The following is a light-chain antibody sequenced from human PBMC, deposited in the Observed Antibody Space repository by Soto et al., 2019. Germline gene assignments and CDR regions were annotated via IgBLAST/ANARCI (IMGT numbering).Light chain of an antibody. CDR2: AAS. J-gene: IGKJ1*01. CDR3: QQSYDTPRT. Sequence: DNRMTQSPSSLSASVGDRVSITCRASQSISNYLNWYQQKPGEAPKVLIYAASSLQSGVPPRFSGSGSGTDFTLTINGLQDEDFATYSGQQSYDTPRTFGPWTKV. V-gene: IGKV1-39*01. CDR1: QSISNY.